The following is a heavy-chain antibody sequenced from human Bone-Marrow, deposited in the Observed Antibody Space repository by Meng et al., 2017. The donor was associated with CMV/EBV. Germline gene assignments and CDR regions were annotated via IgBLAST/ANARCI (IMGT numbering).Heavy chain of an antibody. D-gene: IGHD3-3*01. CDR1: GFTFSSYA. J-gene: IGHJ6*02. CDR2: ISYDGSNK. Sequence: GESLKISCAASGFTFSSYAMHWVRQAPGKGLEWVAVISYDGSNKYYADSVKGRFTISRDNSKNTLYLQMNSLRAEDTAVYYCASIFWSGNYGMDVWGQGTTVTVPS. CDR3: ASIFWSGNYGMDV. V-gene: IGHV3-30*04.